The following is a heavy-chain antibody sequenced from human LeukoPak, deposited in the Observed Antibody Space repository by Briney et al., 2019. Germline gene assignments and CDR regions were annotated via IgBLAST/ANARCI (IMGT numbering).Heavy chain of an antibody. CDR2: IYHSGST. CDR1: GGSISSGYF. Sequence: PSETLSLTCTVSGGSISSGYFWGWIRQPPGKGLEWIGRIYHSGSTYYDPSLKSRVTISVDTSRNQFSLKLSSVTAADTAVYYCARAREPLIYTYFFDYWGQGTLVTVSS. CDR3: ARAREPLIYTYFFDY. D-gene: IGHD1-14*01. V-gene: IGHV4-38-2*02. J-gene: IGHJ4*02.